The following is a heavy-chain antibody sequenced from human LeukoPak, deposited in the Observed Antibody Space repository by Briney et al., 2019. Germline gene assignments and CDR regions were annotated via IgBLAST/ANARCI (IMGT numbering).Heavy chain of an antibody. CDR2: IYYSGST. CDR3: ARDLTWGSSDYYYDYFDY. D-gene: IGHD3-22*01. Sequence: GSLRLSCAASGFTFSSYWMSWVRQAPGKGLEWIGSIYYSGSTYYNPPLKSRVTISVDTSKNQFSLKLSSVTAADTAVYYCARDLTWGSSDYYYDYFDYWGQGTLVTVSS. J-gene: IGHJ4*02. V-gene: IGHV4-39*07. CDR1: GFTFSSYW.